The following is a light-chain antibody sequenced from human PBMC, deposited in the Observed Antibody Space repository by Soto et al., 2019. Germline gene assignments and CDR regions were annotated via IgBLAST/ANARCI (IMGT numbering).Light chain of an antibody. CDR1: SSDVGGYNY. V-gene: IGLV2-8*01. CDR2: EVS. J-gene: IGLJ2*01. CDR3: SSYAGSNNFGV. Sequence: QSALTQPPSASGSPGQSVTISCTGTSSDVGGYNYVSWYQQHPDKAPKLMIYEVSKLPSGVPDRFSGSKSGNTASLTVSGLQAEDEADYYCSSYAGSNNFGVFGGGTKVTVL.